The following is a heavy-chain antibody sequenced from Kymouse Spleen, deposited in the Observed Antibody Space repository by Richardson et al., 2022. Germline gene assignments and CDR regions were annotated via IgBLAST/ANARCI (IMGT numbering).Heavy chain of an antibody. D-gene: IGHD1-7*01. Sequence: QLQLQESGPGLVKPSETLSLTCTVSGGSISSSSYYWGWIRQPPGKGLEWIGSIYYSGSTYYNPSLKSRVTISVDTSKNQFSLKLSSVTAADTAVYYCASPQLELRGSYFDYWGQGTLVTVSS. V-gene: IGHV4-39*01. J-gene: IGHJ4*02. CDR1: GGSISSSSYY. CDR3: ASPQLELRGSYFDY. CDR2: IYYSGST.